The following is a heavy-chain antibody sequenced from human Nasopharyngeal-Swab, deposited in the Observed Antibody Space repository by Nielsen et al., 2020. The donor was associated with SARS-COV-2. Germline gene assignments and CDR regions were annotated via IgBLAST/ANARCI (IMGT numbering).Heavy chain of an antibody. CDR3: ARGGDPREVVAATDCFDP. J-gene: IGHJ5*02. CDR1: GYTFTRYY. Sequence: ASVKVSCKASGYTFTRYYIHWVRQAPGQGLEWMGIINPGGGSARYSQNFQGRVTMTRDTPTITVYMELSSLRSEDTAVYYCARGGDPREVVAATDCFDPWGQGTLVTVSS. V-gene: IGHV1-46*01. CDR2: INPGGGSA. D-gene: IGHD2-15*01.